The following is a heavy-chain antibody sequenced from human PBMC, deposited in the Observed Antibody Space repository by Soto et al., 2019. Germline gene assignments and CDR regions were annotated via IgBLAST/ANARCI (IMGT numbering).Heavy chain of an antibody. CDR2: IYQSGST. Sequence: ASETLSLTCAVSGYSIGSGYYRGWIRQPPGKGLEWVGSIYQSGSTYYNPSLKSRATISVDTSKNQFPLKLSSVTAADTAVYYCATSRYITMIAWGGAFDIWGQGTMVTVSS. CDR1: GYSIGSGYY. J-gene: IGHJ3*02. V-gene: IGHV4-38-2*01. CDR3: ATSRYITMIAWGGAFDI. D-gene: IGHD3-22*01.